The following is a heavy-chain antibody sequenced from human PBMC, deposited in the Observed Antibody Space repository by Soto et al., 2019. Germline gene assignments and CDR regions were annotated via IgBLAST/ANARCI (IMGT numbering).Heavy chain of an antibody. J-gene: IGHJ2*01. CDR2: IYNTGST. Sequence: QVQLQESGPGLVKSSETLSLTCTVSGGAVSGFYWSWLRQPPGKELQWIGYIYNTGSTNYNPSLESRVIISVDTSKTQSSLKVTSVTAADTAVYYCARSPTLYGDYGSWYFDLWGRGTLVTVSS. V-gene: IGHV4-59*02. CDR1: GGAVSGFY. D-gene: IGHD4-17*01. CDR3: ARSPTLYGDYGSWYFDL.